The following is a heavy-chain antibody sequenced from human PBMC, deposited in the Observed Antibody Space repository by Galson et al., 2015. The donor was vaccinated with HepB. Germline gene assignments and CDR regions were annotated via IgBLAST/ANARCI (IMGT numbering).Heavy chain of an antibody. D-gene: IGHD1-26*01. J-gene: IGHJ6*02. V-gene: IGHV1-69*13. CDR3: ARDRARSEYGMDV. Sequence: SVKVSCKASGGTFSRYAISWVRQAPGQGLEWMGGIIPIFGTANYAQKFQGRVTITADESTSTAYMELSSLRSEDTAVYYCARDRARSEYGMDVWGQGTTVTVSS. CDR1: GGTFSRYA. CDR2: IIPIFGTA.